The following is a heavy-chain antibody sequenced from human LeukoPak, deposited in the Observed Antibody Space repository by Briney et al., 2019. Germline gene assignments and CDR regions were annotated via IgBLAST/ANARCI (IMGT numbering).Heavy chain of an antibody. Sequence: GGSLRLSCAASGFTVSSNYLSWVRKSPGKGLDWVSVIFSGGSTYYADSVKCRFTISRDNSKNTLYLQMNSLRAEDTAVYYCARVTRDSSGSYYYYYYGMDVWGQGTMVTVSS. CDR1: GFTVSSNY. V-gene: IGHV3-66*01. CDR3: ARVTRDSSGSYYYYYYGMDV. CDR2: IFSGGST. J-gene: IGHJ6*02. D-gene: IGHD6-19*01.